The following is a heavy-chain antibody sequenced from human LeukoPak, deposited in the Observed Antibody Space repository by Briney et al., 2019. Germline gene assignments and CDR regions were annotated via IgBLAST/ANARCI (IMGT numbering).Heavy chain of an antibody. CDR3: AKDSRADSRGYYYEGDFDY. D-gene: IGHD3-22*01. CDR2: IWYDGSNK. J-gene: IGHJ4*02. Sequence: PGRSLRLSCAASGFTFSSYGMHWVRQAPGKGLEWVAVIWYDGSNKYYADSVKGRFTISRDNSKNTLYLQMNSLRAEDTAVYYCAKDSRADSRGYYYEGDFDYWGQGTLVTVSS. CDR1: GFTFSSYG. V-gene: IGHV3-33*06.